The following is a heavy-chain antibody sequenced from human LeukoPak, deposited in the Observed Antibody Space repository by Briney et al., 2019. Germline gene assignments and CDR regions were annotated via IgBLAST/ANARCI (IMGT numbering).Heavy chain of an antibody. CDR2: ILPIFGTA. D-gene: IGHD2-21*02. CDR1: GGTFISYA. CDR3: AREREGVVVTAKGAFDI. Sequence: GSSVKVSCKASGGTFISYAISWVRQAPGQGLEWMGRILPIFGTANYAQKFRGRVTITPDESTSTAYMELSSLRSEETAVYYCAREREGVVVTAKGAFDIWGQGTMVTVSS. J-gene: IGHJ3*02. V-gene: IGHV1-69*15.